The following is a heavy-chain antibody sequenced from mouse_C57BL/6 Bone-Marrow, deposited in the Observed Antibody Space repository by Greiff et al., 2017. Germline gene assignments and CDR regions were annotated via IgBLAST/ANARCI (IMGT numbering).Heavy chain of an antibody. CDR2: INPSTGGT. D-gene: IGHD1-1*01. CDR1: GYSFTGYY. CDR3: ARRSSHYYAMDY. Sequence: EVKLVESGPELVKPGASVKISCKASGYSFTGYYMNWVKQSPEKSLEWIGEINPSTGGTTYNQKFKAKATLTVDKSSSTAYMQLKSLTSEDSAVYYCARRSSHYYAMDYWGQGTSVTVSS. V-gene: IGHV1-42*01. J-gene: IGHJ4*01.